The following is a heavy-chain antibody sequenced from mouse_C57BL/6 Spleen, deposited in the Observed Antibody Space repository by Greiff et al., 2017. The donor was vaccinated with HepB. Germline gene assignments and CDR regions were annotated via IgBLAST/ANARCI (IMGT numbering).Heavy chain of an antibody. CDR1: GFSFTSYG. Sequence: QVQLKQSGPGLVQPSQRLSITCTVSGFSFTSYGVHWVRQPPGKGLEWLGVIWSGGSTDYNAAFISRLSISKDNSKSQVFFKMNSLQADDTAIYYCAKGIYDGYYWYFDVWGTGTTVTVSS. V-gene: IGHV2-4*01. D-gene: IGHD2-3*01. CDR2: IWSGGST. CDR3: AKGIYDGYYWYFDV. J-gene: IGHJ1*03.